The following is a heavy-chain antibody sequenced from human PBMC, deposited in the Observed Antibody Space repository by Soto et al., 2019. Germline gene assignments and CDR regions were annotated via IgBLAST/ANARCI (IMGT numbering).Heavy chain of an antibody. CDR3: ARIRGGSYYFDY. D-gene: IGHD2-15*01. J-gene: IGHJ4*02. CDR1: GFSLSTSGMR. CDR2: IDWDDDK. V-gene: IGHV2-70*04. Sequence: SVPTLVNPTQTLALTCTFSGFSLSTSGMRVSWIRQPPGKALEWLARIDWDDDKFYSTSLKTRLTISKDTSKNQVVLTMTNMDPVDTATYYCARIRGGSYYFDYWGQGTLVTVS.